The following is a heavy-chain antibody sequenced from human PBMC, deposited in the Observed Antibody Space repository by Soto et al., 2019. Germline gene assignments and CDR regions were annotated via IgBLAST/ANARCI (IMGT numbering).Heavy chain of an antibody. CDR2: VNTDGGTS. Sequence: EVQLVESGGDLVRPGGSLRLSCAASGFPFSGHGMHWVRQVPGKGLEWVSRVNTDGGTSAYADSVKGRFTISRENAKNTLDLQMSGLRAEDACVYDCAREAGYWSRTSCYRRAFDTWGQGTTVSVSS. CDR1: GFPFSGHG. J-gene: IGHJ3*02. D-gene: IGHD2-2*01. V-gene: IGHV3-74*03. CDR3: AREAGYWSRTSCYRRAFDT.